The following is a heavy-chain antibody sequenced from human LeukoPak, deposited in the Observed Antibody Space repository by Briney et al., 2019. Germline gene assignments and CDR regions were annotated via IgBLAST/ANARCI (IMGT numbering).Heavy chain of an antibody. D-gene: IGHD4-17*01. CDR3: AGPNGDYHNWFDP. CDR2: INPNSGDT. V-gene: IGHV1-2*02. Sequence: VASVKVSCKASGYTFTGYYIHWVRQAPGQGLEWMGWINPNSGDTNYAQKFQDRVTLARDTSISTAYMELTNLRSDDTAVYYCAGPNGDYHNWFDPWGQGTLVTVSS. CDR1: GYTFTGYY. J-gene: IGHJ5*02.